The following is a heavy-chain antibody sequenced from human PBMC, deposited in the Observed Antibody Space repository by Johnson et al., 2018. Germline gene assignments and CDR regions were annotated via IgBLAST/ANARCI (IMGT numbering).Heavy chain of an antibody. V-gene: IGHV3-33*01. D-gene: IGHD1-26*01. CDR3: AGAREGDGMDV. CDR2: IWYDGTNK. CDR1: GFTFSSYG. Sequence: QVQLVESGGGVVQPGRSLRLSCAASGFTFSSYGMHWVRQAPGKGLEWVSLIWYDGTNKYYADSVKGRFTISRDNSKNTLYLQMNSLRAEDTAIYYCAGAREGDGMDVWGQGTTVTVSS. J-gene: IGHJ6*02.